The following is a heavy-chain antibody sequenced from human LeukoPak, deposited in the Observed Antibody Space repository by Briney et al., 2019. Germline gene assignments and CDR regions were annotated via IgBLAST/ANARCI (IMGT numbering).Heavy chain of an antibody. CDR3: ANDFDY. V-gene: IGHV3-23*01. Sequence: PGGSLRLSCAASGFTFSSYAMSWVRQALGKGLEWVSAISSSGDSTFYTDSVKGRFTISRDNSRDTLFLQMNSLRDEDTAVYYCANDFDYWGQGTLVTVSS. CDR1: GFTFSSYA. J-gene: IGHJ4*02. CDR2: ISSSGDST.